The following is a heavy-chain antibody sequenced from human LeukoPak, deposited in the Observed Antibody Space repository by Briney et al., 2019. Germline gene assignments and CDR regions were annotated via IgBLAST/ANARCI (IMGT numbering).Heavy chain of an antibody. CDR2: ISYDGSNK. CDR1: GFTFSSYA. V-gene: IGHV3-30*04. J-gene: IGHJ6*04. D-gene: IGHD3-10*02. CDR3: AELGITMIGGV. Sequence: GGSLRLSCAASGFTFSSYAIHWVRQAPGKGLEWVAAISYDGSNKNYADSVKGRFTISRDNAKNSLYLQMNSLRAEDTAVYYCAELGITMIGGVWGKGTTVTISS.